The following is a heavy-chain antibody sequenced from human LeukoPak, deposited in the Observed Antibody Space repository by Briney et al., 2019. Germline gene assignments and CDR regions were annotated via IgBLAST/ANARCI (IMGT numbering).Heavy chain of an antibody. Sequence: GGSLRLSCAASGFTVSSNYMSWVRQAPGKGLQRVSVLYTGGSTYYADSVKGRFTISRDNSKNTLYLQMNSLRAEDTAVYYCAREGIQPRLFDYWGQGTLVTVSS. D-gene: IGHD1-1*01. CDR1: GFTVSSNY. J-gene: IGHJ4*02. CDR3: AREGIQPRLFDY. V-gene: IGHV3-53*01. CDR2: LYTGGST.